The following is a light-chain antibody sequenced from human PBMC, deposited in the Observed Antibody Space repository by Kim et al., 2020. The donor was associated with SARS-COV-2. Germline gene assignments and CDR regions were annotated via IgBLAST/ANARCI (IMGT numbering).Light chain of an antibody. J-gene: IGLJ3*02. CDR3: QAWDSSSAWV. CDR2: YDS. CDR1: NMGSKS. V-gene: IGLV3-21*04. Sequence: SYELTQPPSVSVAPGKTARITCGGNNMGSKSVHWYQQKPGQAPVLVIYYDSNRPSGIPERFSGSNSGNTATLTISRVEAGDEADYYCQAWDSSSAWVFGGGTQLTVL.